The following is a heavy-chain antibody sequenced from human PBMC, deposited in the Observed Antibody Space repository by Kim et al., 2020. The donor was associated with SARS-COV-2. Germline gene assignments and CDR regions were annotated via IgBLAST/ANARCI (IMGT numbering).Heavy chain of an antibody. J-gene: IGHJ4*02. CDR3: VEMATIGFGVDY. Sequence: SETLSLTCTVSGGSISSSSYYWGWIRQPPGKGLEWIGSIYYSGSTYYNPSLKSRVTISVDTSKNQFSLKLSSVTAADTAVYYCVEMATIGFGVDYWGQGTLVTVSS. D-gene: IGHD3-10*01. V-gene: IGHV4-39*07. CDR1: GGSISSSSYY. CDR2: IYYSGST.